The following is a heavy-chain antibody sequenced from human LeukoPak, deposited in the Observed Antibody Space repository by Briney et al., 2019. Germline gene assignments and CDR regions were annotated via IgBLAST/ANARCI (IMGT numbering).Heavy chain of an antibody. V-gene: IGHV3-11*06. J-gene: IGHJ4*02. Sequence: GGSLRLSCAVSGFTSSDYHMSWVRQAPGKEMECVSYISSDNTYTNYADSVRGRFTISRDNAKNSLYLQMNSLRAEDTAVYYCVRGGPYGDYDAYWGQGTLVTVSS. D-gene: IGHD4-17*01. CDR2: ISSDNTYT. CDR1: GFTSSDYH. CDR3: VRGGPYGDYDAY.